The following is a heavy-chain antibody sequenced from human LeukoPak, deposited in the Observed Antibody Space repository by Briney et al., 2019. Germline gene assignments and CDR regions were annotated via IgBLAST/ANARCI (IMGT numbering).Heavy chain of an antibody. V-gene: IGHV3-30*18. J-gene: IGHJ4*02. D-gene: IGHD3-10*01. CDR1: GFTFSSYG. CDR2: ISYDGSNK. CDR3: AKRDAEIWFGELLPDY. Sequence: PGGSLRLSCAASGFTFSSYGMHWVRQAPGKGLEWVAVISYDGSNKYYADSVKGRFTISRGNSKNTLYLQMNSLRAEDTAVYYCAKRDAEIWFGELLPDYWGQGTLVTVSS.